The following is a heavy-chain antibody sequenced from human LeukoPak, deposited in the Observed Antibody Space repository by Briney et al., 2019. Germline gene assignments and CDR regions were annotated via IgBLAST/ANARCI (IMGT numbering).Heavy chain of an antibody. CDR3: ARERVRGYFDL. D-gene: IGHD1-14*01. J-gene: IGHJ2*01. CDR1: GFTFSSYD. CDR2: IGTAGDT. V-gene: IGHV3-13*01. Sequence: GGSLRLSCAASGFTFSSYDMHWVRQATGKGLEWVSAIGTAGDTYYPGSVKGRFTISRENAKNSLYLQMNSLRAGDTAVYYCARERVRGYFDLWGRGTLVTVSS.